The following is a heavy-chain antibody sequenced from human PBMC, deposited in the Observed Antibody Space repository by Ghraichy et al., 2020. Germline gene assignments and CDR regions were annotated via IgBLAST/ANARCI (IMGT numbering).Heavy chain of an antibody. CDR3: ARDGIVPAAIPGDYYYYYGMDV. CDR2: IKQDGSEK. Sequence: GGSLRLSCAASGFTFSSYWMSWVRQAPGKGLEWVANIKQDGSEKYYVDSVKGRFTISRDNAKNSLYLQMNSLRAKDTAVYYCARDGIVPAAIPGDYYYYYGMDVWGQGTTVTVSS. V-gene: IGHV3-7*01. CDR1: GFTFSSYW. D-gene: IGHD2-2*02. J-gene: IGHJ6*02.